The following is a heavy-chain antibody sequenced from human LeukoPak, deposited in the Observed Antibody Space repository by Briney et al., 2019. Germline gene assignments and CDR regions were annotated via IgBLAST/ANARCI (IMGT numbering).Heavy chain of an antibody. CDR3: ANSLSGSPGAFDI. V-gene: IGHV3-23*01. D-gene: IGHD3-22*01. Sequence: PGGSLRLSCAASGFTFSSYAMSWVRQAPGKGLEWVSAISGSGGSTYYADSVRGRFTISRDNSKNTLYLQMNSLRAEDTAVYYCANSLSGSPGAFDIWGQGTMVTVSS. J-gene: IGHJ3*02. CDR2: ISGSGGST. CDR1: GFTFSSYA.